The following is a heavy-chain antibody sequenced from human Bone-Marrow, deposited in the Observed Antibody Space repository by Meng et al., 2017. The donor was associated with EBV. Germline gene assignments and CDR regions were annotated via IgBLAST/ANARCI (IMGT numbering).Heavy chain of an antibody. CDR1: GGSISSSSDY. D-gene: IGHD6-19*01. CDR3: ARVRAPYSSGLFDY. J-gene: IGHJ4*02. Sequence: QLPLQESGQGLAKPSGTRSLPCTCSGGSISSSSDYCGWIRHPPGKGLEWIGSIYYSGSTYYNPSLKSRVTISVDTSKNQFSLKLSSVTAADTAVYYCARVRAPYSSGLFDYWGQGTLVTVSS. V-gene: IGHV4-39*07. CDR2: IYYSGST.